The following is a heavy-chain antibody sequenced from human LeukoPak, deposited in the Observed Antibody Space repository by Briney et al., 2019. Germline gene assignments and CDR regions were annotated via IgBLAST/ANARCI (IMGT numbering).Heavy chain of an antibody. D-gene: IGHD5-18*01. J-gene: IGHJ4*02. CDR3: ARDPGYSYALDY. V-gene: IGHV3-48*02. CDR1: GFTFSGYW. CDR2: ISWGSNVI. Sequence: GGSLRLSCAAAGFTFSGYWMHWVRQAPGKGPEWLSYISWGSNVIYYADSVKGRFTTSRDDAKNSLFLQMNSLTDEDTAVYYCARDPGYSYALDYWGRGTLVTVSS.